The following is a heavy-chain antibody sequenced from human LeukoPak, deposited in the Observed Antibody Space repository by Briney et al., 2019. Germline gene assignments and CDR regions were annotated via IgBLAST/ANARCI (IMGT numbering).Heavy chain of an antibody. CDR3: TRESGPYCPFGY. V-gene: IGHV4-4*02. CDR2: ISLTGRT. J-gene: IGHJ4*02. D-gene: IGHD1-26*01. Sequence: PSETLSLTCGVSGGSITSTNWWSWVRQPPGQGLEWIGEISLTGRTNYNPSLIGRVIMSLDESRNQLSLTLTSVTAADTGMYYCTRESGPYCPFGYWGQGTLVVVPS. CDR1: GGSITSTNW.